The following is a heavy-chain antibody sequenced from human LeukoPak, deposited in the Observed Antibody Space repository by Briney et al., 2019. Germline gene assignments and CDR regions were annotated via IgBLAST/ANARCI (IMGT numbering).Heavy chain of an antibody. D-gene: IGHD6-25*01. CDR3: ATGKAGSGYYWDSACLDY. V-gene: IGHV3-21*01. J-gene: IGHJ4*02. Sequence: GGSLRLSCAASGFTFSSYSMNWVRQAPGKGLECLSSISSTSSYIYYADSEKGRFTISRDNSKNTLYLQMNSLRPEDTAVYYCATGKAGSGYYWDSACLDYWGQGTLVTVSS. CDR1: GFTFSSYS. CDR2: ISSTSSYI.